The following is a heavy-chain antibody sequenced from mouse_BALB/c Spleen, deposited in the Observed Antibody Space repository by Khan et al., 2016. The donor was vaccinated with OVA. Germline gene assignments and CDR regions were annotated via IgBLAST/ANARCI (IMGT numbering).Heavy chain of an antibody. J-gene: IGHJ4*01. D-gene: IGHD1-2*01. CDR1: GFSLTYYG. V-gene: IGHV2-3*01. CDR3: ARFTTATGNDDVMDY. Sequence: QVQLKESGLGLVAPSQSLSITCTVSGFSLTYYGVNWVRQPPGKGLEWLGVIWGDGATNHHSGLKSRLSITTDTSKSQAFFKLHSLQTDDTDTYYCARFTTATGNDDVMDYWGQGTSVTVSS. CDR2: IWGDGAT.